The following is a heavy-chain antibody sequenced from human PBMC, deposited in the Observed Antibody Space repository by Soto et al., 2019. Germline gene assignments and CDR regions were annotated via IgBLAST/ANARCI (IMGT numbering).Heavy chain of an antibody. CDR1: GFTFSNYY. J-gene: IGHJ5*02. CDR3: ARGGSTSWLRALDL. CDR2: IDFDGRST. V-gene: IGHV3-74*01. Sequence: EVQLVESGGGLVQPGGSLRLSCAVSGFTFSNYYMQWVRQGPGKGLVYVARIDFDGRSTVHADSVKGRFTISRDNAKNTLYLQMNSLGAEDKGVYYCARGGSTSWLRALDLWGQGTLVTVSS. D-gene: IGHD6-13*01.